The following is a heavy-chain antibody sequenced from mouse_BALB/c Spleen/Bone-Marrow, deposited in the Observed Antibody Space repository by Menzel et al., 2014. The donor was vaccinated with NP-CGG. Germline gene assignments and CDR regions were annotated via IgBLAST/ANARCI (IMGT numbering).Heavy chain of an antibody. CDR1: GFNIKDTY. CDR3: ARGDYGGFAY. CDR2: IDPANGNT. J-gene: IGHJ3*01. V-gene: IGHV14-3*02. Sequence: EVKLQESGAELAKPGASVKLSCTASGFNIKDTYMHWVKQRPEQGLEWIGRIDPANGNTKYDPKFQGKATITADTSSNTAYLQLSSLTSEDTAVYYCARGDYGGFAYCGQGTLVTVSA. D-gene: IGHD2-4*01.